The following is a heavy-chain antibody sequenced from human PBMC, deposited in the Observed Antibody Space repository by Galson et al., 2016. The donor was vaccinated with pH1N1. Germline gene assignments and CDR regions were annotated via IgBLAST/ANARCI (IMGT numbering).Heavy chain of an antibody. V-gene: IGHV3-23*01. CDR1: GFTFNNYA. D-gene: IGHD1-7*01. J-gene: IGHJ6*02. CDR3: ARTSEDFADVDLRVFYYYGMDV. Sequence: SLRLSCAASGFTFNNYAMSWVRQAPGKGLEWVSIITSHGRTYYADSVKGRFTISRDNSKNTLYLQMSSLRAEDTALYYCARTSEDFADVDLRVFYYYGMDVWGQGTTVTVSS. CDR2: ITSHGRT.